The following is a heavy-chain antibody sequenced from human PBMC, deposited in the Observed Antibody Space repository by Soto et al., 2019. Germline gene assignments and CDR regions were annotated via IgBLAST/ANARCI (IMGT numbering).Heavy chain of an antibody. V-gene: IGHV3-53*04. CDR1: GFTISNSY. J-gene: IGHJ4*02. D-gene: IGHD2-8*01. CDR2: LYRGNNT. Sequence: EVQLVESGGGLVQPGGTLRLSCAASGFTISNSYMSWVRQAPVKGLEWVSVLYRGNNTYYTDYEKGRFTIARHNSKNTLCLQMNSLRVEDTAVYFCARGMAYGGDYFDYWGQGTLVTVSS. CDR3: ARGMAYGGDYFDY.